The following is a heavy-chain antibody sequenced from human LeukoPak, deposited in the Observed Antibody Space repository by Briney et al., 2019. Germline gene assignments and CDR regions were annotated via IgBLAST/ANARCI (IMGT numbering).Heavy chain of an antibody. Sequence: GGALRLSCAASEFSPISHWMIWVRRAPGKGLEWVADIKEDGSERYYVDSVKGRFTISRDKAKNSVFLQMNGLRAEDTAVYYCSWSGEADWGQGTLVTVSS. CDR2: IKEDGSER. CDR1: EFSPISHW. D-gene: IGHD1-26*01. CDR3: SWSGEAD. V-gene: IGHV3-7*01. J-gene: IGHJ4*02.